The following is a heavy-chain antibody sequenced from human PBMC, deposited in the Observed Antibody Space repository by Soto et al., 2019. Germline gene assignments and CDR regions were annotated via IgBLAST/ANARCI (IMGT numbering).Heavy chain of an antibody. CDR3: ARFPRIAAPGDYYYGMDV. D-gene: IGHD6-6*01. V-gene: IGHV3-30-3*01. Sequence: GESLKISCAASGFTFSSYAMHWVRQAPGKGLEWVAVISYDGSNKYYADSVKGRFTISRDNSKNTLYLQMNSLRAEDTAVYYCARFPRIAAPGDYYYGMDVWGQGTTVTVSS. J-gene: IGHJ6*02. CDR2: ISYDGSNK. CDR1: GFTFSSYA.